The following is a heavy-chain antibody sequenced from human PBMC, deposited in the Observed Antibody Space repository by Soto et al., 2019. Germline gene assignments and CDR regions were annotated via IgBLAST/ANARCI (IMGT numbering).Heavy chain of an antibody. D-gene: IGHD4-17*01. CDR1: GFTFSSYS. CDR3: ARAERDYGDYVLGYHYYYMDV. Sequence: EVQLVESGGGLVQPGGSLRLSCAASGFTFSSYSMNWVRQAPGKGLEWVSYISSSSSTIYYADSVKGRFTISRDNAKNSLYLQMNSLRAEDTAVYYCARAERDYGDYVLGYHYYYMDVWGKGTTVTVSS. J-gene: IGHJ6*03. CDR2: ISSSSSTI. V-gene: IGHV3-48*01.